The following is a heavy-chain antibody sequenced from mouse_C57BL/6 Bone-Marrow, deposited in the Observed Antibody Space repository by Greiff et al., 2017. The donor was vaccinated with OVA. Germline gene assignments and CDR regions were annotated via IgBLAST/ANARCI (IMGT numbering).Heavy chain of an antibody. CDR3: ARGGYGSSYDYFDY. Sequence: QVQLQQPGAELVKPGASVKLSCKASGYTFTSYWMHWVKQRPGQGLEWIGMIHPNSGSTNYNEKFKSKATLTVDKSSSTVYLELSRLTSDDSAVYYCARGGYGSSYDYFDYWGQGTTLTVSS. D-gene: IGHD1-1*01. CDR1: GYTFTSYW. CDR2: IHPNSGST. V-gene: IGHV1-64*01. J-gene: IGHJ2*01.